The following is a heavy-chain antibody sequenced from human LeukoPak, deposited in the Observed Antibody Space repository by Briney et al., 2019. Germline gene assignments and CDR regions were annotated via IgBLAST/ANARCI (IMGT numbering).Heavy chain of an antibody. J-gene: IGHJ5*02. Sequence: SETLSLTCTVSGGSISSYYWSWIRQPPGKGLEWIGYIYYSGSTNYNPSLKSRVTISVDTSKNQFSLKLSSVTAADTAVYYCARDLQQQLSWFDPWGQGTLVTVSS. D-gene: IGHD6-13*01. CDR3: ARDLQQQLSWFDP. CDR2: IYYSGST. CDR1: GGSISSYY. V-gene: IGHV4-59*01.